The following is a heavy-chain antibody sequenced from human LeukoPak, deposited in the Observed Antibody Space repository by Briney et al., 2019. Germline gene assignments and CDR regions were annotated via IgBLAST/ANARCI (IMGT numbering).Heavy chain of an antibody. J-gene: IGHJ4*02. CDR1: GFTFSNYA. CDR3: ARVSDEYSSSSPRSYYFDY. D-gene: IGHD6-6*01. V-gene: IGHV3-21*01. CDR2: IRSSGGST. Sequence: GGSLRLSCAASGFTFSNYAMSWVRQAPGKGLEWVSLIRSSGGSTDYADSVKGRFTISRDNAKNSLYLQMNSLRAEDTAVYYCARVSDEYSSSSPRSYYFDYWGQGTLVTVSS.